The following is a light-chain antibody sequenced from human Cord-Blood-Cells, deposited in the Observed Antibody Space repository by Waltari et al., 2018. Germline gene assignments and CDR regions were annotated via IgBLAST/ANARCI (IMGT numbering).Light chain of an antibody. CDR2: QDS. CDR3: QAWDSSTGNV. J-gene: IGLJ1*01. Sequence: SYELTQPPSVSVSPGQTASITCSGDTLGDKYACWYQQKPGQSPVLVIYQDSKRPSGIPERFSGSNSGNTATLTISGTQAMDEADYYCQAWDSSTGNVFGTGTKVTVL. V-gene: IGLV3-1*01. CDR1: TLGDKY.